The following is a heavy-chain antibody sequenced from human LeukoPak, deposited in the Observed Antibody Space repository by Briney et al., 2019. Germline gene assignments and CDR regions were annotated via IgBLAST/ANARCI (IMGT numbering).Heavy chain of an antibody. J-gene: IGHJ4*02. D-gene: IGHD3-3*01. CDR3: ARDPFDDFWSGYLNDY. Sequence: SETLSLTCAVYGGSFSGYYWSWIRQPPGKGLEWIGEINHSGSTNYNPSLKSRVTISVDTSKNQFSLKLSSVTAADTAVYYCARDPFDDFWSGYLNDYWGQGTLVTVSS. CDR2: INHSGST. CDR1: GGSFSGYY. V-gene: IGHV4-34*01.